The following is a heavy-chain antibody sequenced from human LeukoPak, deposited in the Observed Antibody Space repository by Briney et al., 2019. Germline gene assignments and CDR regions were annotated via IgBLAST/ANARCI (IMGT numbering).Heavy chain of an antibody. CDR1: GYTFTRYG. J-gene: IGHJ4*02. D-gene: IGHD1-7*01. Sequence: ASVKVSCKASGYTFTRYGISWVRQAPGRGLQWLGWISASNGNTNYAQKFRDRVTMSTDTSTGTAYLDVRSLTSDDTAVYYCARDHSNWNYAPDFWGQGTLVIVSS. CDR2: ISASNGNT. V-gene: IGHV1-18*01. CDR3: ARDHSNWNYAPDF.